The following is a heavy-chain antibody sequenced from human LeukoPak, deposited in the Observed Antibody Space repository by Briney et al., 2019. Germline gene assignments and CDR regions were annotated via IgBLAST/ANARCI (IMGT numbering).Heavy chain of an antibody. Sequence: ASVKVSCKASGYTFTSYAMHWVRQAPGQRLEWMGWINAGNGNTKYSQKFLGRVTITRDTSTSTAYMELSSLRSEDTAVYYCARAGFIVGATFAYWGQGTLVTVSS. CDR1: GYTFTSYA. V-gene: IGHV1-3*01. D-gene: IGHD1-26*01. J-gene: IGHJ4*02. CDR3: ARAGFIVGATFAY. CDR2: INAGNGNT.